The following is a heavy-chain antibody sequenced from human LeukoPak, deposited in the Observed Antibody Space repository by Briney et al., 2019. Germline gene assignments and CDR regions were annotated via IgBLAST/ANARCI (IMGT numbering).Heavy chain of an antibody. CDR2: IIPILGIA. J-gene: IGHJ4*02. CDR1: GGTFSSYA. CDR3: ASQVTSSGS. D-gene: IGHD3-10*01. V-gene: IGHV1-69*04. Sequence: SVKVSCKASGGTFSSYAISWVRQAPGQGLEWMGRIIPILGIANYAQKFQGRVTITADKATSTAYMELSSLRSEDTAVYYCASQVTSSGSWGQGTLVTVSS.